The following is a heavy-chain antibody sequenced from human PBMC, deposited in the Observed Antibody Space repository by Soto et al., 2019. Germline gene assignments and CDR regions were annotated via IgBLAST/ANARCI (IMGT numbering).Heavy chain of an antibody. CDR3: ARDPRDYDFWSGYFDP. CDR1: GGSISSYY. CDR2: IYYSGST. J-gene: IGHJ5*02. Sequence: QVQLQESGPGLVKPSETLSLTCTVSGGSISSYYWSWIRQPPGKGLEWIGYIYYSGSTNYNPSLKGRITISVDTSKNQFSLKLSSVTAADTAVYYCARDPRDYDFWSGYFDPWGQGTLVTVSS. D-gene: IGHD3-3*01. V-gene: IGHV4-59*01.